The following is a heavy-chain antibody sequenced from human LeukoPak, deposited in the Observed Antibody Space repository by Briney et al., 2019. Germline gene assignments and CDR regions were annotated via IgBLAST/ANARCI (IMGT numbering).Heavy chain of an antibody. CDR1: GFTVSSNY. Sequence: PGGSLRLSCAASGFTVSSNYMSWVRQAPGKGLEWVSVIYSGGSTYYADSVKGRFTISRDNSKNTLYLQMNSLRAEDTAVYYCARKYSSSPFDYWGQGTLVTVSS. CDR3: ARKYSSSPFDY. CDR2: IYSGGST. D-gene: IGHD6-6*01. V-gene: IGHV3-53*01. J-gene: IGHJ4*02.